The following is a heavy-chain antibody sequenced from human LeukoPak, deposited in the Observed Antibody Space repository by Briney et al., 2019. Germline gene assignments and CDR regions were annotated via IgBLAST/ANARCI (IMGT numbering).Heavy chain of an antibody. Sequence: ASVKVSCKASGYTFTSYDINWVRQATGQGLEWMGWMNPNSGNTGYAQKFQGRVTMTRNTSISTAYMELSSLRSEDTAVYYCARTPPTIFGVVIMDYGMDVWGQGTTVTVSS. D-gene: IGHD3-3*01. CDR3: ARTPPTIFGVVIMDYGMDV. CDR1: GYTFTSYD. CDR2: MNPNSGNT. J-gene: IGHJ6*02. V-gene: IGHV1-8*01.